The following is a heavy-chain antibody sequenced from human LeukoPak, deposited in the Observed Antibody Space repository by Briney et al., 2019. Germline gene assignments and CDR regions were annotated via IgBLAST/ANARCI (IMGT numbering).Heavy chain of an antibody. CDR3: ARYRIVGATRLNDAFDI. J-gene: IGHJ3*02. V-gene: IGHV1-24*01. CDR1: GYTLTELS. Sequence: ASVKVSCKVSGYTLTELSMHWVRQAPGKGLEWMGGFDPEDGETIYAQKFQGRVTITADESTSTAYMELSSLRSEDTAVYYCARYRIVGATRLNDAFDIWGQGTMVTVSS. D-gene: IGHD1-26*01. CDR2: FDPEDGET.